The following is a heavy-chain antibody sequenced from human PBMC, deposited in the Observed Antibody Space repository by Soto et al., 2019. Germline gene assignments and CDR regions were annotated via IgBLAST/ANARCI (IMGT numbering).Heavy chain of an antibody. D-gene: IGHD1-1*01. J-gene: IGHJ6*02. CDR3: AREGVELSGGYYYYGMDV. Sequence: SETLSLTCTVSGGSISSGDYYWSWIRQPPGKGLEWIGYIYYSGSTYYNPSLKSRVTISVDTSKNQFSLKLSSVTAADTAVYYCAREGVELSGGYYYYGMDVWGQGTTVTVSS. CDR1: GGSISSGDYY. CDR2: IYYSGST. V-gene: IGHV4-30-4*01.